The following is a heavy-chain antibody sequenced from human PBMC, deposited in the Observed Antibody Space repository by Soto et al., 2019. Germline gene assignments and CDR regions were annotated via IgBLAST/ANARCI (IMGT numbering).Heavy chain of an antibody. CDR3: ARGPPWMTGFDI. CDR1: GGSISSGGYS. D-gene: IGHD3-9*01. Sequence: TLSLTCAVSGGSISSGGYSWSWIRQPPGKGLEWIGYIYHSGSTYYNPSLKSRVTISVDRSKNQFSLKLSSVTAADTAVYYCARGPPWMTGFDIWGQGTLVTVSS. V-gene: IGHV4-30-2*01. J-gene: IGHJ3*02. CDR2: IYHSGST.